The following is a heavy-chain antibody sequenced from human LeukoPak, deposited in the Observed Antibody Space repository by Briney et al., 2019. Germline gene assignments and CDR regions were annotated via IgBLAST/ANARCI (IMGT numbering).Heavy chain of an antibody. Sequence: ASVKVSCKTSGYTFTGYYIHWVRQAPGQGLEWMGWINPNSGGTNYAQNFQGRVTMTRDTSITTAYMELSRLTSDDTAVYYCVRDDLAPWGQGTLVTVSS. V-gene: IGHV1-2*02. J-gene: IGHJ5*02. CDR3: VRDDLAP. CDR2: INPNSGGT. CDR1: GYTFTGYY.